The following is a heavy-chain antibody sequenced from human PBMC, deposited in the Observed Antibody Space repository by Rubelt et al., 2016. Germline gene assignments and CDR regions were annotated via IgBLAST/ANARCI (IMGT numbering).Heavy chain of an antibody. CDR2: INPNSGGT. CDR1: GYTFTSYG. J-gene: IGHJ4*02. D-gene: IGHD6-19*01. Sequence: QVQLVQSGAEVKKPGASVKVSCRASGYTFTSYGISWVRQAPGQGLEWMGWINPNSGGTNYAQKFQGRVSMARDTSLSTAYMELSRLRSDDTAVYYCARDLYKGPRWLVAYWGQGTLVTVSS. V-gene: IGHV1-2*02. CDR3: ARDLYKGPRWLVAY.